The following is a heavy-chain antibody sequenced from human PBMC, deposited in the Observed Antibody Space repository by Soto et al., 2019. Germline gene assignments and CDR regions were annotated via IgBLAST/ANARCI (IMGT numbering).Heavy chain of an antibody. D-gene: IGHD3-3*01. J-gene: IGHJ6*02. V-gene: IGHV3-23*01. CDR1: GFTFSSYA. CDR3: AKDVAVTYYDFWSGYPIPAGMDV. CDR2: ISGSGGST. Sequence: LRLSCAASGFTFSSYAMSWVRQAPGKGLEWVSAISGSGGSTYYADSVKGRFTISRDNSKNTLYLQMNSLRAEDTAVYYCAKDVAVTYYDFWSGYPIPAGMDVWGQGTTVTVS.